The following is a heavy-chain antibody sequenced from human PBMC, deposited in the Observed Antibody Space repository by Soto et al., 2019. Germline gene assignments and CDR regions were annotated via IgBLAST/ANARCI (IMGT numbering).Heavy chain of an antibody. CDR2: ISSSSSYI. Sequence: PGGSLRLSCAASGFTFTTAWINWVRQAPGKGLEWVSSISSSSSYIYYADSVKGRFTISRDNAKNSLYLQMNSLRAEDTAVYYCARAIVVVAAPTDYWGQGTLLTVSS. CDR1: GFTFTTAW. V-gene: IGHV3-21*01. D-gene: IGHD2-15*01. CDR3: ARAIVVVAAPTDY. J-gene: IGHJ4*02.